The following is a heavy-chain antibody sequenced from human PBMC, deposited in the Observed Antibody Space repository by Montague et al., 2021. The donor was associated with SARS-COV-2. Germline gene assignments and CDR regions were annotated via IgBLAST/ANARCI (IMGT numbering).Heavy chain of an antibody. CDR3: AKGTTTGYFYGMDV. CDR1: GFTFDDYA. V-gene: IGHV3-9*01. Sequence: LRLSWSASGFTFDDYAMHWVRQVPGKGLEWVSGISWNSGRIGYVDSVRGRFTISRDNAKNSLYLQMNSLRAEDTALYFCAKGTTTGYFYGMDVWGQGTTVTVSS. D-gene: IGHD1-1*01. CDR2: ISWNSGRI. J-gene: IGHJ6*02.